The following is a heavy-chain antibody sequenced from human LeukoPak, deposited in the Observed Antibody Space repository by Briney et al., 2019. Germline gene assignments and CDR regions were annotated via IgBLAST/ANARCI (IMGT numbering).Heavy chain of an antibody. CDR1: GGSFSGYY. V-gene: IGHV4-34*01. Sequence: SETLSLTCAVYGGSFSGYYWSWIRQPPGKGLEWIGEINHSGSTNYNPSLKSRVTISVVTSKNQFSLKLSSVTAADTAVYYCARGNRGYYDYVWGSYRYTELDYWGQGTLVTVSS. CDR2: INHSGST. CDR3: ARGNRGYYDYVWGSYRYTELDY. D-gene: IGHD3-16*02. J-gene: IGHJ4*02.